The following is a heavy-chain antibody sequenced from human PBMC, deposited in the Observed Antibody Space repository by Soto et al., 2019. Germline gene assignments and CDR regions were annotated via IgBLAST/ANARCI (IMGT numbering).Heavy chain of an antibody. Sequence: PGGSLRLSWAGSGFTFSNYWMHWVRQDPEKGLVWVSTINTDGTTTQYADSVKGRFTVTRDNAKNTLYLQMNSLRVEDTAVYFCAKDLSWGQCDYWGQGTLVTVSS. CDR3: AKDLSWGQCDY. CDR2: INTDGTTT. D-gene: IGHD3-16*01. CDR1: GFTFSNYW. V-gene: IGHV3-74*03. J-gene: IGHJ4*02.